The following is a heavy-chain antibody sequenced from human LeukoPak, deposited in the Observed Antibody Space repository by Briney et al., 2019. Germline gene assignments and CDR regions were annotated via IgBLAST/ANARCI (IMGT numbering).Heavy chain of an antibody. CDR2: IYYSGST. Sequence: SEPLSLTCTVYGGSISSGEYYWSWMRQPPGKGLEWIGYIYYSGSTYYNPSLKSRVTISVDTSKNQFSLKLSSVTAADTAVYYCAREGSSGSFDYWGQGTLVTVSS. CDR3: AREGSSGSFDY. D-gene: IGHD3-10*01. CDR1: GGSISSGEYY. V-gene: IGHV4-30-4*01. J-gene: IGHJ4*02.